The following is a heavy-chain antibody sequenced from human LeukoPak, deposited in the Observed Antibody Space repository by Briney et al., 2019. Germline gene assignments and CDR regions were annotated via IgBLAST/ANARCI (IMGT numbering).Heavy chain of an antibody. CDR3: ATPKNDYGGYNWFDP. CDR2: FDPEDGET. Sequence: ASVKVSRKVSGYTLTELSMHWVRQAPGKGLEWMGGFDPEDGETIYAQKFQGRVTMTEDTSTDTAYMELGSLRSEDTAVYYCATPKNDYGGYNWFDPWGQGTLVTVSS. D-gene: IGHD4-23*01. V-gene: IGHV1-24*01. CDR1: GYTLTELS. J-gene: IGHJ5*02.